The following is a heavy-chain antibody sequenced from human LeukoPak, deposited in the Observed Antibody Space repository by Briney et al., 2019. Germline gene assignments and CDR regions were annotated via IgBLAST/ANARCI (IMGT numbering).Heavy chain of an antibody. Sequence: GASVKVSCKASGYTFTSYGISWVRQAPGQGLERMGWISGSNGNTNYAQKFQGRVTMTTDTSTGTAYMDLRNLRFDDTAVYFCARSGRGTYYYFDLWGQGTLVTVSS. CDR2: ISGSNGNT. CDR1: GYTFTSYG. V-gene: IGHV1-18*01. J-gene: IGHJ4*02. CDR3: ARSGRGTYYYFDL. D-gene: IGHD1-26*01.